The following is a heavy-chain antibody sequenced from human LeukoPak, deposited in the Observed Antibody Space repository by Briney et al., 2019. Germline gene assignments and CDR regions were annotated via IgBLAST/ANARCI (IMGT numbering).Heavy chain of an antibody. CDR1: GFTFSGSA. Sequence: GGSLRLSCAASGFTFSGSAMHWVRQASGKGLEWVGRIRSKANSYATAYAASVKGRFTISRDDSKNAAYLQMKSLKTEDTAVYYCTGSGPLYDYWGQGTLVTVSS. J-gene: IGHJ4*02. V-gene: IGHV3-73*01. CDR2: IRSKANSYAT. CDR3: TGSGPLYDY. D-gene: IGHD3-3*01.